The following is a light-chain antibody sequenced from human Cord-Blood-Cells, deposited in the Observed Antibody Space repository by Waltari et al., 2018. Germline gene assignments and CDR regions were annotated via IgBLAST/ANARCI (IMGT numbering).Light chain of an antibody. V-gene: IGKV1-27*01. CDR1: QGISNY. CDR3: QKYNSAPPNT. Sequence: DIQMTQSPSSLSASVGDRVTITCRASQGISNYLAWYQQKPGKVPKLLIYAASTLQSGVPSRFSGSGSETDFTLTISSLQPEDVATYYCQKYNSAPPNTFGQGTKLEIK. CDR2: AAS. J-gene: IGKJ2*01.